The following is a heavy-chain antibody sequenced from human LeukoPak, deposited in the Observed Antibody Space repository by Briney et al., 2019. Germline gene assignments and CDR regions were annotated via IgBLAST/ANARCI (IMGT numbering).Heavy chain of an antibody. V-gene: IGHV3-48*01. D-gene: IGHD4-17*01. J-gene: IGHJ6*02. CDR3: AAVSTKTYYYGLDV. Sequence: GGSLRLSCAASGFTFSTYSMNWVRQAPGKGLEWVSYISSSSSTIYYADSVKGRFAISRDTSKNTLYLQMNSLRAEDTAVYYCAAVSTKTYYYGLDVWGQGTTVTVSS. CDR1: GFTFSTYS. CDR2: ISSSSSTI.